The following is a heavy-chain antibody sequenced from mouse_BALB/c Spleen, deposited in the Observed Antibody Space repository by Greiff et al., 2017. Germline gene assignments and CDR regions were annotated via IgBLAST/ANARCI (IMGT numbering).Heavy chain of an antibody. D-gene: IGHD2-3*01. CDR3: ARARWLGYAMDY. Sequence: QVHVKQPGAELVKPGASVKLSCKASGYTFTSYWMHWVKQRPGQGLEWIGEIDPSDSYTNYNQKFKGKATLTVDKSSSTAYMQLSSLTSEDSAVYYCARARWLGYAMDYWGQGTSVTVSS. V-gene: IGHV1-69*02. J-gene: IGHJ4*01. CDR1: GYTFTSYW. CDR2: IDPSDSYT.